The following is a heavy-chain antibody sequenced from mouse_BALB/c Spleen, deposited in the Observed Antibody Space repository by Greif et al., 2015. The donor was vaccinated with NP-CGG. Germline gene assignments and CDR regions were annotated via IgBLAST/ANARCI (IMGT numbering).Heavy chain of an antibody. V-gene: IGHV14-3*02. J-gene: IGHJ4*01. Sequence: EVQLQQSGAELVKPGASVKLSCTASGFNIKDTYMHWVKQRPEQGLEWIGRIDPANGNTKYDPKFQGKATITADTSSNTAYLQPSSLTSEDTAVYYCARGYDDAMDYWGQGTSVTVSS. D-gene: IGHD2-14*01. CDR1: GFNIKDTY. CDR3: ARGYDDAMDY. CDR2: IDPANGNT.